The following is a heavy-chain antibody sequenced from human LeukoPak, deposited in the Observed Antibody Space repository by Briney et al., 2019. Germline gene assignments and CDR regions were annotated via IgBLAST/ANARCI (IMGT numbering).Heavy chain of an antibody. J-gene: IGHJ4*02. Sequence: ASVKVSCKASGGTFSSYAISWVRQAPGQGLEWMGGIFPIFGTADYAQKFQGRVTITADESTSTAYMELSSLRSEDTAVYYCARSRGPREMATMFHYWGQGTLVTVSS. CDR2: IFPIFGTA. CDR1: GGTFSSYA. CDR3: ARSRGPREMATMFHY. V-gene: IGHV1-69*13. D-gene: IGHD5-24*01.